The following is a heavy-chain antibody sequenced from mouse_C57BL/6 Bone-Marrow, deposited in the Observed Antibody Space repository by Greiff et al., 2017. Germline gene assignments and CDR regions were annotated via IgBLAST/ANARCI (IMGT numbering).Heavy chain of an antibody. J-gene: IGHJ3*01. Sequence: EVQLQQSGAELVRPGASVKLYCTASGFNIKDDYMHWVKQRPEQGLEWIGWIDPENGDTEYASKFQGKATITAATSSNTAYLQLSSLTSEDTAVYYCTTDGNFSLFAYWGQGTLVTVSA. V-gene: IGHV14-4*01. CDR2: IDPENGDT. CDR1: GFNIKDDY. CDR3: TTDGNFSLFAY. D-gene: IGHD2-1*01.